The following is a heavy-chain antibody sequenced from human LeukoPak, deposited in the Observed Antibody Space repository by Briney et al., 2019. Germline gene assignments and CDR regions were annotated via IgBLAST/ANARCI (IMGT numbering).Heavy chain of an antibody. V-gene: IGHV1-46*01. CDR3: ARDALARVYSTSWYDY. CDR2: ISPSGGST. Sequence: VASVKVSCKASGYTFTSYYMHWVRQAPGQGREWMGIISPSGGSTSYAQNFQGRGTMTSGISKRTVYMELSRLRSEHTAVYYSARDALARVYSTSWYDYWAKGTLVRVSS. D-gene: IGHD6-13*01. CDR1: GYTFTSYY. J-gene: IGHJ4*02.